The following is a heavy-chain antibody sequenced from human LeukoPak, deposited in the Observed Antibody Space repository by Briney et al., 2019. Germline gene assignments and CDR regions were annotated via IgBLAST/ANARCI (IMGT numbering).Heavy chain of an antibody. Sequence: SQTLSLTCTVSGGSISSGSYYWSWIRQPAGKGLEWIGRIYTSGSTNYNPSLKSRVTISVDTSKNQFSLKLSSVPAADTAVYYCARGDIVVVPAAILVGWFDPWGQGTLVTVSS. J-gene: IGHJ5*02. V-gene: IGHV4-61*02. CDR3: ARGDIVVVPAAILVGWFDP. D-gene: IGHD2-2*02. CDR2: IYTSGST. CDR1: GGSISSGSYY.